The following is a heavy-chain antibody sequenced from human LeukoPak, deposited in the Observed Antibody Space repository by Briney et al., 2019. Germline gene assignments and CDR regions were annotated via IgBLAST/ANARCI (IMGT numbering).Heavy chain of an antibody. CDR3: ARDRQVRYYGSGSFDALDI. J-gene: IGHJ3*02. CDR1: GFTFSSYA. Sequence: GGSLRLSCAASGFTFSSYAMHWVRQAPGKGLEWVAVISYDGSNKYYADSVKGRFTISGDNSKNTLYLQMNSLRAEDTAVYYCARDRQVRYYGSGSFDALDIWGQGTMVTVSS. CDR2: ISYDGSNK. D-gene: IGHD3-10*01. V-gene: IGHV3-30-3*01.